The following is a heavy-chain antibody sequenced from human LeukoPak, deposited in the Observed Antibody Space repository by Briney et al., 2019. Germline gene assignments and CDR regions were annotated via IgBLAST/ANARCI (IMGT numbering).Heavy chain of an antibody. D-gene: IGHD2-15*01. Sequence: PSETLSLTCSVSGGSISSSFWSWIRQPAGKGLEWIGRIYADGSTNYNPSLKSRITLSLDTPGNQVPLRLTSVTAADTAVYFCARAPAGCGGTCAFDYWGQGTQVTVSS. CDR2: IYADGST. J-gene: IGHJ4*02. V-gene: IGHV4-4*07. CDR1: GGSISSSF. CDR3: ARAPAGCGGTCAFDY.